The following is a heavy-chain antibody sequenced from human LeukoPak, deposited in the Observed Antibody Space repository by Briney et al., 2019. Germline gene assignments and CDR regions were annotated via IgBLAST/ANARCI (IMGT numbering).Heavy chain of an antibody. V-gene: IGHV3-23*01. J-gene: IGHJ6*02. CDR3: ARDADYYDSSGYYYGMDV. Sequence: TGGSLRLSCVGSGFTSIAYALTWARQAPGKGLEWVSGISGGGVTTYYADSVKGRFTISRDNAKNSLYLQMNSLRAEDTAVYYCARDADYYDSSGYYYGMDVWGQGTTVTVSS. CDR1: GFTSIAYA. CDR2: ISGGGVTT. D-gene: IGHD3-22*01.